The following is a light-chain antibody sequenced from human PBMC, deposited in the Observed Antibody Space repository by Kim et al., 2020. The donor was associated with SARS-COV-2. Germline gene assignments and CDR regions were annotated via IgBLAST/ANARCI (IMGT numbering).Light chain of an antibody. J-gene: IGKJ2*01. CDR1: RGVSTN. CDR2: GAS. Sequence: EIVMTQSPATLSVSPGERATLSCRASRGVSTNLAWYQQKRGQTPRLLIYGASTRASGIPARFSGSGSGTEFTLTIISLQSEDFAVYYCQQYTNWPPEYTFGQGTKLEIK. V-gene: IGKV3-15*01. CDR3: QQYTNWPPEYT.